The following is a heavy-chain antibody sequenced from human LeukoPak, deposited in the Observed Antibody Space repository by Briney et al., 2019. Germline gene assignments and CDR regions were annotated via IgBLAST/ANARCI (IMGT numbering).Heavy chain of an antibody. CDR3: ARGRRDSSGYWWRRFDP. CDR2: INHSGST. CDR1: GGSFSGYY. V-gene: IGHV4-34*01. Sequence: SETLSLTCAVYGGSFSGYYWSWIRQPPGKGLEWIGVINHSGSTNYNPSLKSRVTISVDTSKNQFSLKLSSVTAADTAVYYCARGRRDSSGYWWRRFDPWGQGTLVTVSS. J-gene: IGHJ5*02. D-gene: IGHD3-22*01.